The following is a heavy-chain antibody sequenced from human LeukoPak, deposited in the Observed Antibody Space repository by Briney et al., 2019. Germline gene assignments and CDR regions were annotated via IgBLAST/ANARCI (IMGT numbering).Heavy chain of an antibody. J-gene: IGHJ6*03. D-gene: IGHD2-15*01. Sequence: ASVKVSCKASGYTFTSYGISWVRQAPGQGLEWMGWISAYNGNTNYAQKLQGRVTMTTDTSTSTAYMELRSLRSDDTAVYYCARVGTLMGYCSGGSCYYYYYYMDVWGKGTTVTISS. CDR2: ISAYNGNT. CDR1: GYTFTSYG. CDR3: ARVGTLMGYCSGGSCYYYYYYMDV. V-gene: IGHV1-18*01.